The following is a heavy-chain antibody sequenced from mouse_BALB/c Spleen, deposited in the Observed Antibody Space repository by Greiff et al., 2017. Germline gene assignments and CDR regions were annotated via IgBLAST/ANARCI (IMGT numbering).Heavy chain of an antibody. CDR3: TRDGNYDFDY. D-gene: IGHD2-1*01. J-gene: IGHJ2*01. CDR2: IYPGSGST. Sequence: LKQPGSELVRPGASVKLSCKASGYTFTSYWMHWVKQRHGQGLEWIGNIYPGSGSTHYDEKFKSKGTLTVDTSSSTAYMHLSSLTSEDSAVYYCTRDGNYDFDYWGQGTTLTVSS. V-gene: IGHV1S22*01. CDR1: GYTFTSYW.